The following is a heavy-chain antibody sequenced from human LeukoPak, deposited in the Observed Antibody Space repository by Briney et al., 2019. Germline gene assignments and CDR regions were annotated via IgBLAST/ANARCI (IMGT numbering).Heavy chain of an antibody. Sequence: PSETLSLTCTVSGGSISSYYWSWIRQPPGKGLEWIGYIYYSGSTNYNPSLKSRVTISVDTSKNQFSLKLSSVTAADTAVYYCARGWLKNGYYYYGMDVWGQGTTVTVSS. CDR1: GGSISSYY. V-gene: IGHV4-59*01. D-gene: IGHD3-22*01. CDR2: IYYSGST. CDR3: ARGWLKNGYYYYGMDV. J-gene: IGHJ6*02.